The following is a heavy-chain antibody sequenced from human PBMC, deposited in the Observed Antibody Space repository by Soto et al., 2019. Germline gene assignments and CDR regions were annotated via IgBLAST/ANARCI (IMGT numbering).Heavy chain of an antibody. V-gene: IGHV3-33*01. J-gene: IGHJ4*02. Sequence: GGSLRLSCAASGFTFSSYGMHWVRQAPGKGLEWVAVIWYDGTNKYYADSVKGRFTISRDNSKNTLYMQVNSLRAEDTAVYYCARDTCGNCYDFDYWGQGTPVTISS. CDR1: GFTFSSYG. CDR3: ARDTCGNCYDFDY. CDR2: IWYDGTNK. D-gene: IGHD2-15*01.